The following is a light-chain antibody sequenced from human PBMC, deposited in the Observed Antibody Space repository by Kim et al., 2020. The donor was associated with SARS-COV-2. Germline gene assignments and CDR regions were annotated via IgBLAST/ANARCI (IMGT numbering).Light chain of an antibody. Sequence: EIVLTQSPGTLSLSPGERATLSCRASQSVSSSYLAWYQQKPGQAPRLLIYGASSRTTGIPDRFSGSGSGTDFTLTISRLEPEDFAVYYCLHYSSLPYTFGQGTKLEI. V-gene: IGKV3-20*01. CDR2: GAS. CDR1: QSVSSSY. J-gene: IGKJ2*01. CDR3: LHYSSLPYT.